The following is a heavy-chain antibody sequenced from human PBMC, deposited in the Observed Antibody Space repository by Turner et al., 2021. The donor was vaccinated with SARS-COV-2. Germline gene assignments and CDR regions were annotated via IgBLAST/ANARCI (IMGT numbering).Heavy chain of an antibody. CDR1: GGSISSYDYY. CDR2: MYYSGTT. J-gene: IGHJ4*02. Sequence: QLQESGPGVVKPSETLSLTCTVSGGSISSYDYYWDWIRQPPGMGLEWIGSMYYSGTTHYNPSLRGRVTISIDTSKNQCSLKVTSVTATDTAVYYCARRGDYWGQGMLVTVSS. D-gene: IGHD3-16*01. CDR3: ARRGDY. V-gene: IGHV4-39*01.